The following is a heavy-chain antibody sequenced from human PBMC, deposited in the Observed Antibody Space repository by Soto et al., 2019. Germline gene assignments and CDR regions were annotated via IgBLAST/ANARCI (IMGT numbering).Heavy chain of an antibody. CDR1: GFMFDSYA. D-gene: IGHD6-19*01. J-gene: IGHJ4*02. CDR3: TKSADSAGWGVDF. V-gene: IGHV3-48*03. CDR2: ISPGGDRI. Sequence: GGSLRLSCVASGFMFDSYAMNWVRQAPGKGLEWVSYISPGGDRIYYAESLKGRITISRDNARNSLSLQMNILSGEDTAVYYCTKSADSAGWGVDFWGQGTLVTVSS.